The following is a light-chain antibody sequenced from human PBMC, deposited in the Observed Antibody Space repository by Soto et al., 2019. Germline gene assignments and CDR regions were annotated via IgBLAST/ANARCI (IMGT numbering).Light chain of an antibody. Sequence: EIVLTQSPGTLSLSPGERATLSCRASQSVSSSYLAWYQHKPGQAPRLLIYGASSRTTGIPDSFSGSGSGTDFTLTLSRLEPEDFAVYYCQQYGSSPHTFGQGTKLELK. V-gene: IGKV3-20*01. J-gene: IGKJ2*01. CDR2: GAS. CDR3: QQYGSSPHT. CDR1: QSVSSSY.